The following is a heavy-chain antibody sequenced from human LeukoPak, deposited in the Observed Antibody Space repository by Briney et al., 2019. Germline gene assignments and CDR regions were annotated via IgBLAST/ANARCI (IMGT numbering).Heavy chain of an antibody. CDR2: INPSGGST. CDR3: ARPLYYYDSSGYYRY. V-gene: IGHV1-46*01. Sequence: ASVKVSCKASGYTLTSYYMHWVRQAPGQGLECMGIINPSGGSTSYAQKFQGRVTMTRDTSTSTVYMELSSLRSEDTAVYYCARPLYYYDSSGYYRYWGQGTLVTVSS. CDR1: GYTLTSYY. D-gene: IGHD3-22*01. J-gene: IGHJ4*02.